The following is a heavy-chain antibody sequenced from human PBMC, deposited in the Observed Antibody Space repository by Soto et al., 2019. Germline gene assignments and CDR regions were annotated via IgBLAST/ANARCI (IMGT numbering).Heavy chain of an antibody. CDR3: ATSVNSAMAFDY. Sequence: ASVKVSCKASGYTFTGYYIHWVRQAPGQGLEWMGIINPNGGITTYAQKFRAGFTMTRDTSTSTVYLELSSLRSEDPAIYYCATSVNSAMAFDYWGQGTLVTVSS. CDR2: INPNGGIT. D-gene: IGHD5-18*01. V-gene: IGHV1-46*01. CDR1: GYTFTGYY. J-gene: IGHJ4*02.